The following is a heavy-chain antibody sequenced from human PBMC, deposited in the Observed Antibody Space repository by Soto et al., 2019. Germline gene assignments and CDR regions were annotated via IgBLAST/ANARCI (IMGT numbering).Heavy chain of an antibody. CDR1: GGSFSGYY. V-gene: IGHV4-34*01. J-gene: IGHJ5*02. D-gene: IGHD6-19*01. CDR2: INHSGST. Sequence: PSETLSLTCAVYGGSFSGYYWSWIRQPPGKGLEWIGEINHSGSTNYNPSLKSRVTISVDTSKNQFSLKLSSVTAADTAVYYCARAVQQWLGLNWFDPWGQGTLVTVSS. CDR3: ARAVQQWLGLNWFDP.